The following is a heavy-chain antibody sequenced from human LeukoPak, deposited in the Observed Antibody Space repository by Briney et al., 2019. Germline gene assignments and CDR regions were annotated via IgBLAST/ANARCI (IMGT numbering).Heavy chain of an antibody. Sequence: PSETLSLTCTVSGGSISSYYWSWIRQPPGKGLEWIGYIYYSGSTNYNPSLKSRVTISVDTSKNQFSLKLSSVTAADTAVYYCARSMTTVPFWYFDLWGRGPLVTVSS. CDR2: IYYSGST. V-gene: IGHV4-59*01. J-gene: IGHJ2*01. CDR3: ARSMTTVPFWYFDL. CDR1: GGSISSYY. D-gene: IGHD4-17*01.